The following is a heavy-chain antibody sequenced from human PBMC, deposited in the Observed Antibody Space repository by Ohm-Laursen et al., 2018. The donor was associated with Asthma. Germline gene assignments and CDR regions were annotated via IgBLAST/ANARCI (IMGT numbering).Heavy chain of an antibody. Sequence: SVKVSCKASGYTFIGNYIHWVRQAPGQGLEWMGRINPNSDGTNYAQKFQGRITMTRDTSITTTYMELTRLTSDDTAVYYCARDGGNWNYFDYWGQGTLVTVSS. V-gene: IGHV1-2*06. D-gene: IGHD1-20*01. CDR2: INPNSDGT. CDR3: ARDGGNWNYFDY. J-gene: IGHJ4*02. CDR1: GYTFIGNY.